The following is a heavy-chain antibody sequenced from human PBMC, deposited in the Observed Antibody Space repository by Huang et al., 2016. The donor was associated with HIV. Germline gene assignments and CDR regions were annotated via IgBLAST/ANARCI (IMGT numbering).Heavy chain of an antibody. CDR1: GFTFSSYS. Sequence: EVQLVESGGGLVKPGGSLRLSCAASGFTFSSYSMNWVRQAPGKGVEGVSASSSSSSYIYYADSVKGRFTISRDNAKNSLYLQMNSLRAEDTAVYYCASEIAAASIDYWGQGTLVTVSS. CDR2: SSSSSSYI. CDR3: ASEIAAASIDY. J-gene: IGHJ4*02. D-gene: IGHD6-13*01. V-gene: IGHV3-21*01.